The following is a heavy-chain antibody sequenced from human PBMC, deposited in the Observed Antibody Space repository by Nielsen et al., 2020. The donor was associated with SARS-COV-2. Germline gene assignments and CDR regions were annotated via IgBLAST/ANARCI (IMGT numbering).Heavy chain of an antibody. J-gene: IGHJ6*02. Sequence: SGPTLVKPTQTLTLTCTFSGFSLSTSGMCVSWIRQPPGKALEWLALIDWDDDKYYSTSLKTRLTISKDTSKNQVVLTMTNMDPVDTATYYCARISHYGSSWPYYYYGMDVWGQGTTVTVSS. D-gene: IGHD6-13*01. CDR2: IDWDDDK. CDR3: ARISHYGSSWPYYYYGMDV. CDR1: GFSLSTSGMC. V-gene: IGHV2-70*01.